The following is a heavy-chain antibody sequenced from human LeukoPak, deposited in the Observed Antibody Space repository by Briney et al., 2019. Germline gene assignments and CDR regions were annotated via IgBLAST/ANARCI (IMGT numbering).Heavy chain of an antibody. Sequence: GSLRLSCAASGFTFSSYAMSWVRQPPGKGLEWIGEINHSGSTNYNPSLKSRVTISVDTSKNQFSLKLSSVTAADTAVYYCARRAEYYDTSGYSSPFDNWGQGTLVTVSS. CDR1: GFTFSSYA. D-gene: IGHD3-22*01. CDR2: INHSGST. J-gene: IGHJ4*02. V-gene: IGHV4-34*01. CDR3: ARRAEYYDTSGYSSPFDN.